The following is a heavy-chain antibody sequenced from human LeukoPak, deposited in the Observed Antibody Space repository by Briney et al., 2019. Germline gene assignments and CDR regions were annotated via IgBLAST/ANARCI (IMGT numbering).Heavy chain of an antibody. V-gene: IGHV1-2*02. CDR1: VYTFTVYY. D-gene: IGHD1-7*01. CDR2: INPNSGGT. CDR3: ARDLPPEVNYFY. J-gene: IGHJ4*02. Sequence: ASVKVSCKASVYTFTVYYIHWVRQAPGQGLEWMGWINPNSGGTNYAQKFQGRVTMTRDTSISTAYMELSRLRSDDTAVYYWARDLPPEVNYFYWGQGTLVTVSS.